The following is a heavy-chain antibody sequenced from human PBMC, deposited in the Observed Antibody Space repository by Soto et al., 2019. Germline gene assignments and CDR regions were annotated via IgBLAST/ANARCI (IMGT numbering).Heavy chain of an antibody. Sequence: QVQLQQWGAGLLKPSETLSLTCAVYGGSFSGYYWSWIRQPPGKGLEWIGEINHSGISNYNPSLTSRVPTSVDTSKNPFSLKLSSVTAAATAVYYCARGPLAYCGGDCYSGAFDIWGHGTMVTVSS. CDR3: ARGPLAYCGGDCYSGAFDI. J-gene: IGHJ3*02. D-gene: IGHD2-21*02. CDR1: GGSFSGYY. V-gene: IGHV4-34*01. CDR2: INHSGIS.